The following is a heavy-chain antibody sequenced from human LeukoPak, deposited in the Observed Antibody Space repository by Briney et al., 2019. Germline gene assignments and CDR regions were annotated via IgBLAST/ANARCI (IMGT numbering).Heavy chain of an antibody. Sequence: GGSLRLSCAASGFSFSDYYMSWIRQAPGKGLEWVSWVSFISSTGSTTYYADSVKGRFIISRDNAKNSLYLQMNSLSAEDTAVYYCARDGGYDSGYPRYFDLWGRGTLVTVSS. V-gene: IGHV3-11*01. D-gene: IGHD3-9*01. CDR1: GFSFSDYY. CDR2: ISSTGSTT. CDR3: ARDGGYDSGYPRYFDL. J-gene: IGHJ2*01.